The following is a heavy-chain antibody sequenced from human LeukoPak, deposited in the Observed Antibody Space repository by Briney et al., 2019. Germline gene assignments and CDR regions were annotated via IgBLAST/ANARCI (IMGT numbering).Heavy chain of an antibody. D-gene: IGHD1-26*01. CDR2: ISSSSSYI. J-gene: IGHJ4*02. V-gene: IGHV3-21*01. CDR1: GFTFSSYS. Sequence: GGSLSLSCAASGFTFSSYSTNWVRQAPGKGLEWVSSISSSSSYIYYADSVKGRFTISRDNAKNSLYLQMNSLRAEDTAVYYCALGEPRSPFDYWGQGTLVTVSS. CDR3: ALGEPRSPFDY.